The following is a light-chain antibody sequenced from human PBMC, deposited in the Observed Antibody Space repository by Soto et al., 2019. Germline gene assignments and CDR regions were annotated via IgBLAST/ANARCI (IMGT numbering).Light chain of an antibody. CDR3: GTWDINLDTVV. CDR1: SSNIGGNY. J-gene: IGLJ2*01. V-gene: IGLV1-51*01. Sequence: QSVLTQPPSVSAAPGQRVTISCSGSSSNIGGNYVSWYQVVPRTAPKLLIYDNHKRHSGVPDRFSGSKSGTSATLGIADHHAGDEAHYYCGTWDINLDTVVFGGGTKVTVL. CDR2: DNH.